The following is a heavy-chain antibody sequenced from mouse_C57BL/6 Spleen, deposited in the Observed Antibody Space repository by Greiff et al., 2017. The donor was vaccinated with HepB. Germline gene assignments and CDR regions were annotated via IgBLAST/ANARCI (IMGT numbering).Heavy chain of an antibody. J-gene: IGHJ3*01. Sequence: EVQLQQSGPELVKPGASVKIPCKASGYTFTDYNMDWVKQSHGKSLEWIGDINPNNGGTIYNQKFKGKATLTVDKSSSTAYMELRSLTSEDTAVYYCAREGAYYGSSFAYWGQGTLVTVSA. V-gene: IGHV1-18*01. CDR2: INPNNGGT. CDR3: AREGAYYGSSFAY. D-gene: IGHD1-1*01. CDR1: GYTFTDYN.